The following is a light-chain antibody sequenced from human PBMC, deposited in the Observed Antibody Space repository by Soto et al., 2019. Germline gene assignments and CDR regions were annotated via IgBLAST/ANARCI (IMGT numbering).Light chain of an antibody. Sequence: DIQMTQSPSSLSASVGDRVTITCRASQSISIYLNWYQQKPGRAPKLLIYAASSVQSGVPSRFSGSGSGTDFTFTISSLQPEDFATYYCQQSYSTPLSFGGGTKVEIK. CDR1: QSISIY. V-gene: IGKV1-39*01. J-gene: IGKJ4*01. CDR2: AAS. CDR3: QQSYSTPLS.